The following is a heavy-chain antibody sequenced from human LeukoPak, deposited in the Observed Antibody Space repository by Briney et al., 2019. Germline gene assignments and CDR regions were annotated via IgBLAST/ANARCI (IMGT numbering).Heavy chain of an antibody. Sequence: ASVKVSCKASGYTFTSYAMHWVRQAPGQRLEWMGWINAGNGNTKYSQKFQGRVTITRDTSASTAYMELSSLRSEDTAVYYCARVIETYYYDSSGYWFDPWGQGTLVTVSS. CDR2: INAGNGNT. D-gene: IGHD3-22*01. CDR1: GYTFTSYA. CDR3: ARVIETYYYDSSGYWFDP. V-gene: IGHV1-3*01. J-gene: IGHJ5*02.